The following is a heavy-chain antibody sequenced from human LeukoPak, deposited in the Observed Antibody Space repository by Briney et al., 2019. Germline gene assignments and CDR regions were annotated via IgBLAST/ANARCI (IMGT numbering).Heavy chain of an antibody. V-gene: IGHV3-9*01. J-gene: IGHJ6*02. CDR2: ISWNSGSI. CDR1: GFTFDDYA. Sequence: GGSLRLSCAASGFTFDDYAMHWVRQAPGKGLEWVSGISWNSGSIGYADSAKGRFTISRDNAKNSLYLQMNSLRAEDTALYYCARVATASDYHYGMDVWGQGTTVTVSS. D-gene: IGHD5-12*01. CDR3: ARVATASDYHYGMDV.